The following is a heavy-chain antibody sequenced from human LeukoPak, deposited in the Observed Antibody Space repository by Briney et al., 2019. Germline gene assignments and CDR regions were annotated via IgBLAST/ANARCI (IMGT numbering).Heavy chain of an antibody. CDR1: GGTFSSYA. V-gene: IGHV1-69*05. D-gene: IGHD5-24*01. CDR2: IIPIFGTA. J-gene: IGHJ4*02. Sequence: SVKVSCKASGGTFSSYAISWVRQAPGQGLEWMGRIIPIFGTANYAEKFQGRVTITTDESTSSAYMELSSPRSEDTAVYYCARGDGYNYFLPDYWGQGTLVTVSS. CDR3: ARGDGYNYFLPDY.